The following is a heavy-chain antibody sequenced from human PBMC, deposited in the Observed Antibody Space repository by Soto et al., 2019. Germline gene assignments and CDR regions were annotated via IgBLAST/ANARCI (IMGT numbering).Heavy chain of an antibody. D-gene: IGHD3-16*01. J-gene: IGHJ6*02. V-gene: IGHV1-2*02. Sequence: GASVKVSCKASGYTFTGYYMHWVRQAPGQGLEWMGWINPNSGGTNYAQKFQGRVTMTRDTSISTAYMELSRLRSDDTAVYYCAKDYGSHTFYYYGMDVWGQGTTVTVSS. CDR2: INPNSGGT. CDR1: GYTFTGYY. CDR3: AKDYGSHTFYYYGMDV.